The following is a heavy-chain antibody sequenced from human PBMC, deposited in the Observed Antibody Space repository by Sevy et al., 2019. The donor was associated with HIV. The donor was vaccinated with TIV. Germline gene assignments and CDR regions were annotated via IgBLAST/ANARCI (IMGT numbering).Heavy chain of an antibody. J-gene: IGHJ5*02. Sequence: SETLSLTCTVSGGSITSGDYYWTWIRQSPGKGLEWIGYIYYSGTTYYNPSLKSRVSISVDTSKNQFSLNLRSVTAADTAVYYCARYRISISPHNWFDPWGQGALVSVSS. V-gene: IGHV4-30-4*01. CDR2: IYYSGTT. CDR1: GGSITSGDYY. D-gene: IGHD2-2*01. CDR3: ARYRISISPHNWFDP.